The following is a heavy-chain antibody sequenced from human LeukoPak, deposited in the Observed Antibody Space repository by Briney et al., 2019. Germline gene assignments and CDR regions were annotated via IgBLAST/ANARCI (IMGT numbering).Heavy chain of an antibody. D-gene: IGHD6-13*01. CDR2: IYYSGST. J-gene: IGHJ4*02. Sequence: SETLSLTCTVSGGSISSYYWSWIQQPPGKGLEWIGYIYYSGSTNYNPSLKSRVTISVDTSKNRFSLKLSSVTAADTAVYYCATLAAAGTPDYWGQGTLVTVSS. CDR1: GGSISSYY. CDR3: ATLAAAGTPDY. V-gene: IGHV4-59*08.